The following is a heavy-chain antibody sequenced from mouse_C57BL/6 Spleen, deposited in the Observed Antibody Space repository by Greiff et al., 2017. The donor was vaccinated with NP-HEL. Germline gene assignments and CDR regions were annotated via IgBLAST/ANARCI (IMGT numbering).Heavy chain of an antibody. Sequence: EVKLMESGPGLVKPSQSLSLTCSVTSYSITSGYYWNWIRQFPGNKLEWMGYISYDGSNNYNPSLKNRISITRDTSKNQFFLKLNSVTTEDTATYYCARECAYWGQGTLVTVSA. CDR1: SYSITSGYY. J-gene: IGHJ3*01. V-gene: IGHV3-6*01. CDR2: ISYDGSN. CDR3: ARECAY.